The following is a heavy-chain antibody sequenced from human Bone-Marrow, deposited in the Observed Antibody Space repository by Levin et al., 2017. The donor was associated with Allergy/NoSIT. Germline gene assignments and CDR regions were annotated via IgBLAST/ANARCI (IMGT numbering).Heavy chain of an antibody. CDR3: ARDGTVVTAEYFQH. D-gene: IGHD4-23*01. V-gene: IGHV3-74*01. Sequence: GESLKISCAASGFTFSSYWMHWVRQAPGKGLVWVSRINSDGSSTSYADSVKGRFTISRDNAKNTLYLQMNSLRAEDTAVYYCARDGTVVTAEYFQHWGQGTLVTVSS. J-gene: IGHJ1*01. CDR1: GFTFSSYW. CDR2: INSDGSST.